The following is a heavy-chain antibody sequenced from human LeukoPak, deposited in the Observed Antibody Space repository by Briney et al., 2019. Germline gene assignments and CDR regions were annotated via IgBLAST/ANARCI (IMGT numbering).Heavy chain of an antibody. Sequence: SETLSLTCTVYGGSISGGDYYWSWIRQPPGKGLEWIGYINYSGNTFHYNPSLKNRVTISVDTPNNRFSLRLSSVTAADTAVYYCASTNCSSASCYGANWFDPWGQGTLVTVSS. D-gene: IGHD2-2*01. J-gene: IGHJ5*02. V-gene: IGHV4-30-4*08. CDR2: INYSGNT. CDR3: ASTNCSSASCYGANWFDP. CDR1: GGSISGGDYY.